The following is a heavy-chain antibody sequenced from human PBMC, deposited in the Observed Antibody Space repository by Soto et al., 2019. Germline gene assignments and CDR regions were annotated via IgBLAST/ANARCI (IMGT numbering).Heavy chain of an antibody. CDR2: ISGSGGST. V-gene: IGHV3-23*01. CDR1: GFTFSSYA. D-gene: IGHD2-15*01. J-gene: IGHJ6*02. Sequence: GGSLRLSCAASGFTFSSYAMSWVRQAPGKGLEWVSAISGSGGSTYYADSVKGRFTISRDNSKNTLYLQMNSLRAEDTAVYYCTTGPIVVVVAATRDYYYGMDVWGQGTTVTVSS. CDR3: TTGPIVVVVAATRDYYYGMDV.